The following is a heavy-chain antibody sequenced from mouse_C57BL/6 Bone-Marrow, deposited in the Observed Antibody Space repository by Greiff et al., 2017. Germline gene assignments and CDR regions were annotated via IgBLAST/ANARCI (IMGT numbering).Heavy chain of an antibody. D-gene: IGHD2-12*01. J-gene: IGHJ3*01. CDR3: ARQGDDRAWFAY. CDR2: ISGGGGNT. Sequence: EVMLVESGGGLVKPGGSLKLSCAASGFTFSSYTMSWVRQTPEKRLEWVATISGGGGNTYYPDSVKGRFPISRDNAKNTLYLQMSSLRSEDTALYYCARQGDDRAWFAYWGQGTLVTVSA. V-gene: IGHV5-9*01. CDR1: GFTFSSYT.